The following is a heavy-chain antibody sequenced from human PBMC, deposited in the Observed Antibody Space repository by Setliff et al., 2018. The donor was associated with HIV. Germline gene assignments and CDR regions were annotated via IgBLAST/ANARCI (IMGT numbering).Heavy chain of an antibody. V-gene: IGHV1-2*06. Sequence: ASVKVSCKASGYTFNDNYIHWVRQAPGQGLEWMGRISPDIGDTNYAQMFHGRVTMTRDTSISTAYMELSSLKSDDTAVYFCARGADHFDTSGYYSFFDPWGQGTLVTVSS. CDR2: ISPDIGDT. CDR1: GYTFNDNY. J-gene: IGHJ5*02. D-gene: IGHD3-22*01. CDR3: ARGADHFDTSGYYSFFDP.